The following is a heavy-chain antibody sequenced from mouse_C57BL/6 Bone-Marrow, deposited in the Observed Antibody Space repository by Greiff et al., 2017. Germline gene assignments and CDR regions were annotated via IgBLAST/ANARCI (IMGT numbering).Heavy chain of an antibody. CDR1: GYTFTSYW. CDR3: ARGCYGNPFAY. CDR2: IDPSDSYT. Sequence: QVQLQQPGAELVMPGASVKLSCKASGYTFTSYWMHWVKQRPGQGLEWIGEIDPSDSYTNYNQKFKGKSTLTVDKSSSTAYMQLSSLTSEDSAVYCGARGCYGNPFAYSGQGTLVTVSA. V-gene: IGHV1-69*01. J-gene: IGHJ3*01. D-gene: IGHD2-1*01.